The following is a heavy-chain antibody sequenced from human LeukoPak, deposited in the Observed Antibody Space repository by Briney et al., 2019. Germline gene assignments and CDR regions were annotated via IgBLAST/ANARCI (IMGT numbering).Heavy chain of an antibody. D-gene: IGHD4-17*01. CDR2: ISYDGSNK. Sequence: GGSLRLSCAASGFTFSSYGMHWVRQAPGKALEWVAVISYDGSNKYYADSVKGRFTISRDNSKNTLYLQMNSLRAEDTAVYYCASSRDYAHDYWGQGTPVTASS. V-gene: IGHV3-30*03. J-gene: IGHJ4*02. CDR3: ASSRDYAHDY. CDR1: GFTFSSYG.